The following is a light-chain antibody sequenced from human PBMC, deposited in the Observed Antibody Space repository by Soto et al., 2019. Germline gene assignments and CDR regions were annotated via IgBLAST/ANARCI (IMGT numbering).Light chain of an antibody. J-gene: IGKJ1*01. CDR3: QQYNSYSWK. CDR2: DVS. Sequence: DLQMTQSPSTLSAFVGDRVTITCRASQSISLWLAWYQQKPGKAPRLLIYDVSTLESGVPSRFSGSGSGTEFSLTIKSLEPDDVATYYCQQYNSYSWKFGQGTKVEIK. V-gene: IGKV1-5*01. CDR1: QSISLW.